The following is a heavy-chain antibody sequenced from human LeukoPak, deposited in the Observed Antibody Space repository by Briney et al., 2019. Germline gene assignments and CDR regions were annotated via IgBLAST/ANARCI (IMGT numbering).Heavy chain of an antibody. CDR2: ISGSGGST. J-gene: IGHJ6*04. Sequence: GGSLRLSCAASGFTFSSYAMTWVRQAPGKGLEWVSAISGSGGSTYYADSVKGRFTISRDNSKNTLYLQMNSLRAKDTAVYYCAKDVDSSSWDYYGMDVWGKGTTVTVSS. CDR3: AKDVDSSSWDYYGMDV. D-gene: IGHD6-13*01. V-gene: IGHV3-23*01. CDR1: GFTFSSYA.